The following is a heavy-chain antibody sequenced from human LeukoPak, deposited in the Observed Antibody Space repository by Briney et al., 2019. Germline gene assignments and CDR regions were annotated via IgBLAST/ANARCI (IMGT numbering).Heavy chain of an antibody. CDR1: GGSFSGYY. D-gene: IGHD6-19*01. J-gene: IGHJ4*02. Sequence: SETLSLTCAVYGGSFSGYYWSWIRQPPGKGLEWIGEIKHSGSTNYNPSLKSRVTISVDTSKNQFSLKLSSVTAADTAVYYRARQAVAHGGFDYWGQGTLVTVSS. CDR2: IKHSGST. V-gene: IGHV4-34*01. CDR3: ARQAVAHGGFDY.